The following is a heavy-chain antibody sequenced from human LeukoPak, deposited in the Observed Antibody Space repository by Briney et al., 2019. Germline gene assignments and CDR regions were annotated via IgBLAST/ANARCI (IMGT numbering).Heavy chain of an antibody. J-gene: IGHJ4*02. V-gene: IGHV4-59*08. CDR3: AKLYRSGIAVAGLFDY. Sequence: PSETLSLTCTVSGGSISSYYWSWIRQPPGKGLEWIGYIYYSWSTNYNPSLKSRVTISVDTTKNQCSLKLSSVTAADTAVDYCAKLYRSGIAVAGLFDYWGQGTLVTVSS. CDR2: IYYSWST. CDR1: GGSISSYY. D-gene: IGHD6-19*01.